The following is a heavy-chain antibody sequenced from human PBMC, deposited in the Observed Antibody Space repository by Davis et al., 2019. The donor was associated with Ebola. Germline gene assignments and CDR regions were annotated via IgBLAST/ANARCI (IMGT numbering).Heavy chain of an antibody. CDR3: ARGARLADFFDY. D-gene: IGHD3-3*01. V-gene: IGHV1-3*01. Sequence: ASVKVSCKASGYSFNYYIIHWVRQAPGQRLEWMGWINADKGNTKYSQNFQGRVTITRDTSASTVYMELSSLRSEDSAEYYCARGARLADFFDYWGQGTLVTVSS. CDR1: GYSFNYYI. CDR2: INADKGNT. J-gene: IGHJ4*02.